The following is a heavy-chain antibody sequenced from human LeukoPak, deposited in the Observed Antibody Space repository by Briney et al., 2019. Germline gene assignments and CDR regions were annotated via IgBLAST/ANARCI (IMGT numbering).Heavy chain of an antibody. Sequence: PSETLSLTCIVSGGSITSDYWSWIRQPPGKGLEWIGYIYYSGSSDYNPSLRSRVTISVDTPKNQFSLKLTSVTAADTAVYYCARQASVVRGILYYCYGMDVWGQGTTVTVSS. J-gene: IGHJ6*02. CDR1: GGSITSDY. V-gene: IGHV4-59*08. CDR3: ARQASVVRGILYYCYGMDV. CDR2: IYYSGSS. D-gene: IGHD3-10*01.